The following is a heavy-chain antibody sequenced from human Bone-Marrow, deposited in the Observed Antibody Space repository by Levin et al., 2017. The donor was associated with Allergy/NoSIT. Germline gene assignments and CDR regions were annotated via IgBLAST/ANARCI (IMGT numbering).Heavy chain of an antibody. CDR3: GRSYFDFWSGYPTPLGYVDV. V-gene: IGHV4-31*03. CDR1: GGSISSGGYY. J-gene: IGHJ6*03. Sequence: SETLSLTCTVSGGSISSGGYYWTWIRQRPGRGLEWIGYMYYSGSTYYTPSLKSRVTMSVDTSKNQFSLKLSSVTAADTAVYYCGRSYFDFWSGYPTPLGYVDVWGKGTTVTVSS. CDR2: MYYSGST. D-gene: IGHD3-3*01.